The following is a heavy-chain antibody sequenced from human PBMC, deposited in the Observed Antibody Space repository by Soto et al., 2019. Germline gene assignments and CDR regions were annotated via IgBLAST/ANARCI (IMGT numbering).Heavy chain of an antibody. CDR2: IYSGGST. CDR1: GFTGSSNY. V-gene: IGHV3-66*01. D-gene: IGHD3-10*01. Sequence: GGSLRLSCAASGFTGSSNYMSWVRQAPGKGLEWVSVIYSGGSTYYADSVKGRFTISRDNSKNTLYLQMNSLRAEDTAVYYCARASSMVRGVTPWALGAFDIWGQGTMVTVSS. J-gene: IGHJ3*02. CDR3: ARASSMVRGVTPWALGAFDI.